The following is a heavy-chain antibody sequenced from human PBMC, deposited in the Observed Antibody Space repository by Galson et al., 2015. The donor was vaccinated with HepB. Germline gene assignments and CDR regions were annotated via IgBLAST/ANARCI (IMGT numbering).Heavy chain of an antibody. CDR3: ARLYSETYYDFWSGYYPYYFDY. V-gene: IGHV5-51*03. Sequence: QSGAEVKKPGESLKISCKGSGYSFTSYWIGWVRQMPGKGLEWMGIIYPGDSDTRYSPSFQGQVTISADKSIGTAYLQWSSLKASDTAMYYCARLYSETYYDFWSGYYPYYFDYWGQGTLVTVSS. CDR2: IYPGDSDT. CDR1: GYSFTSYW. D-gene: IGHD3-3*01. J-gene: IGHJ4*02.